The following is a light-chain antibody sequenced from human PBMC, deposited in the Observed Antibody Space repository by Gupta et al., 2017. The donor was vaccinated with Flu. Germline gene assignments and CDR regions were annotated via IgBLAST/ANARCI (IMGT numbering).Light chain of an antibody. CDR1: QDIDSY. CDR2: VAS. Sequence: DIQLTQSPSFLSASIGDRVTFPCRASQDIDSYLAWYQQKPGKAPKFLIYVASSLQSGVPSRFSGRGSGTEFTLTISSLQPEDFATYYCQQLDCSPITFGRGTEVEI. CDR3: QQLDCSPIT. V-gene: IGKV1-9*01. J-gene: IGKJ4*01.